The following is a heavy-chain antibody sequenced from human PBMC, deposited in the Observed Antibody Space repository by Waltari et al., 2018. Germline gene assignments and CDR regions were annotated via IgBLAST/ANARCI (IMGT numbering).Heavy chain of an antibody. CDR1: GGSFSVYY. Sequence: QVQLQQWGAGLLKPSETLSLTCAVYGGSFSVYYWSWIRQPPWKGLEWIGEINHSGSPNYNPSLKSLVTISVDTAKTQFSLKLSSVTAADTAVYYWARAFRERDYWGQGTLVTVSS. CDR3: ARAFRERDY. CDR2: INHSGSP. D-gene: IGHD3-10*01. J-gene: IGHJ4*02. V-gene: IGHV4-34*01.